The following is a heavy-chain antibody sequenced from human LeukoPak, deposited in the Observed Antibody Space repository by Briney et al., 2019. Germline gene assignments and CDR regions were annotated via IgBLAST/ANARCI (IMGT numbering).Heavy chain of an antibody. Sequence: GGSLRLSCAASGFTFDDYAMHWVRQAPGKGLEWVSGISWNSGSIGYADSVKGRFTISRDNAKNSLYLQMNSLRAEDTALYYCAARITRVRGVSIPWGQGTLVTVSS. J-gene: IGHJ5*02. CDR1: GFTFDDYA. D-gene: IGHD3-10*01. CDR3: AARITRVRGVSIP. CDR2: ISWNSGSI. V-gene: IGHV3-9*01.